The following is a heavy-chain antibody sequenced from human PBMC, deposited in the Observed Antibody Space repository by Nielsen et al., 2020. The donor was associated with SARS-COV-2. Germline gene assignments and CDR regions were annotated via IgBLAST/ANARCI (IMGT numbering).Heavy chain of an antibody. D-gene: IGHD3-16*01. J-gene: IGHJ4*02. CDR1: GFTFSSYG. CDR3: ARDLASWGFDY. V-gene: IGHV3-33*01. Sequence: GESLKISCAASGFTFSSYGMHWVRQAPGKGLEWVAVIWYDGSNKYYADSVKGRFTISRDNSKNTLYLQMNSLRAEDTAVYYCARDLASWGFDYWGQGTLVTVSS. CDR2: IWYDGSNK.